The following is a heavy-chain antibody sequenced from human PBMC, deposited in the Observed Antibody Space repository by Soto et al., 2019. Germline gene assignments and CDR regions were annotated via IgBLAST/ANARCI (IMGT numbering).Heavy chain of an antibody. J-gene: IGHJ4*02. Sequence: SETLSLTCTVSGASISSGGYYWIWIRQHPGKGLEWLVYIYYSRTTYYNPALKRRISISVDTSKNQFSLKLDSVTAADTAVYFCATTESYLVILDYWGQGTLVTVSS. CDR2: IYYSRTT. V-gene: IGHV4-31*03. CDR3: ATTESYLVILDY. D-gene: IGHD3-22*01. CDR1: GASISSGGYY.